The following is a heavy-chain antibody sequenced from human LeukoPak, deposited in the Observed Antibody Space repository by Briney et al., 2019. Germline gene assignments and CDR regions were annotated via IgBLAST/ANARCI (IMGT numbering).Heavy chain of an antibody. CDR2: IYHDETT. CDR1: GGSITSSNW. D-gene: IGHD3-10*01. J-gene: IGHJ3*02. V-gene: IGHV4-4*02. Sequence: SETLSLTCAVSGGSITSSNWWNWVRQPPGKGLEWIGEIYHDETTNYNPSLKSRVTISVDKSKNHFSLKLSAVTAADTAVYYCARADTSGTDSSDAFDIWGQGTVVTVSS. CDR3: ARADTSGTDSSDAFDI.